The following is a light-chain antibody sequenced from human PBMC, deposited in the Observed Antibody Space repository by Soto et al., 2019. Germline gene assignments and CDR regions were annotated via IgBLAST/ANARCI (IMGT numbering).Light chain of an antibody. CDR1: HSVNSD. CDR2: DAS. J-gene: IGKJ4*01. Sequence: EIVMTQSPDTLSVSPGERATLSCRASHSVNSDLAWYQQKPGQAPRLLIHDASTRATGIPVRFSASGSGTEFTLTISSLQSEDFALYYCQQYNNWPLGIGGGTKVEIK. CDR3: QQYNNWPLG. V-gene: IGKV3-15*01.